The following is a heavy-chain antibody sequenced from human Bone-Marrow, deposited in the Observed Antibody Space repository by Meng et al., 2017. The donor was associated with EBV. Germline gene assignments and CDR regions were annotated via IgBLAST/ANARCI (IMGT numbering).Heavy chain of an antibody. CDR3: ARPFPSWQSPRLDPFGA. D-gene: IGHD6-19*01. CDR2: VHYTGST. J-gene: IGHJ5*02. V-gene: IGHV4-39*01. CDR1: GDSISGFSY. Sequence: LQLRASGPGQVKPSETLSLTCTVSGDSISGFSYWGWIRQPPGRGLEWIGSVHYTGSTYYSPSLKSRVTVSVDTSKNQFSLRLTSVTAADTAVYYCARPFPSWQSPRLDPFGAWGQGTLVTVSS.